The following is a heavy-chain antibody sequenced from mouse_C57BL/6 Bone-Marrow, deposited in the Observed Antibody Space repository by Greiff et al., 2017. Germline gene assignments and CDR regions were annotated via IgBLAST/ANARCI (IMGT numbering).Heavy chain of an antibody. CDR3: ARWDAMDY. V-gene: IGHV1-82*01. J-gene: IGHJ4*01. CDR1: GYAFSSSW. Sequence: QVQLQQSGPELVKPGASVKISCKASGYAFSSSWMNWVKQRPGKGLEWIGRIYPGDGDTNYNEKFKSKATLTVDTSSSTAYMQLSSLTSEDSAVYYCARWDAMDYWGQGTSVTVSS. CDR2: IYPGDGDT.